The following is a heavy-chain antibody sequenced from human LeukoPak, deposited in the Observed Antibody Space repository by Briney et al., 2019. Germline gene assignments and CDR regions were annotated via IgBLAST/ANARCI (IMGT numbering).Heavy chain of an antibody. V-gene: IGHV4-59*01. CDR1: GGSISSYY. CDR2: IYYSGST. J-gene: IGHJ3*02. Sequence: SETLSLTCTVSGGSISSYYWSWIRQPPGKGLVWIGYIYYSGSTNYNPSLKSRVTVSVDTSKNQFSLKLSSVTAADTAVYYCARIVPAAMHDAFDIWGQGTMVTVSS. D-gene: IGHD2-2*01. CDR3: ARIVPAAMHDAFDI.